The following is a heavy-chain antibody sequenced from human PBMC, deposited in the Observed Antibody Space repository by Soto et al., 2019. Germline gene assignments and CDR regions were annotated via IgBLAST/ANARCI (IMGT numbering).Heavy chain of an antibody. CDR3: ARYCGGDCYSGRGTIDY. Sequence: ASVKVSCKASGYTFTSYDINWVRQATGQGLEWMGWMNPNSGNTGYAQKFQGRVTMTRNTSISTAYMELSSLRSEDTAVYYCARYCGGDCYSGRGTIDYWGQGTLVTVSS. D-gene: IGHD2-21*02. V-gene: IGHV1-8*01. CDR2: MNPNSGNT. J-gene: IGHJ4*02. CDR1: GYTFTSYD.